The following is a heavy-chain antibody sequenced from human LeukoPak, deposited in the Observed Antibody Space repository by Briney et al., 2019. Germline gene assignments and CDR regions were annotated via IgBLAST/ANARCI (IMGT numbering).Heavy chain of an antibody. CDR1: GGSFSGYY. J-gene: IGHJ4*02. Sequence: PLETLSLTCAVYGGSFSGYYWSWIRQPPGKGLEWIGEINHSGSTNYNPSLKSRVTISVDTSKNQFSLKLSSVTAADTAVYYCARLRGIAAAGRRFDYWGQGTLVTVSS. CDR2: INHSGST. D-gene: IGHD6-13*01. CDR3: ARLRGIAAAGRRFDY. V-gene: IGHV4-34*01.